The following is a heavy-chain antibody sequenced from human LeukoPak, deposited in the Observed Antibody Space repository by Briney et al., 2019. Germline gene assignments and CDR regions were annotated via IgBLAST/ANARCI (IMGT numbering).Heavy chain of an antibody. Sequence: ASVTVSCKASGYTFSDYYMHWVRQAPGQGLEWMGGINPNNGGTNFAQKFQGRVTMTRDTSVSTAYMELSGLRSDDTAVYYCARVGPDTYCSGGSCYVDYWGQGTLVTVSP. V-gene: IGHV1-2*02. CDR3: ARVGPDTYCSGGSCYVDY. CDR2: INPNNGGT. CDR1: GYTFSDYY. D-gene: IGHD2-15*01. J-gene: IGHJ4*02.